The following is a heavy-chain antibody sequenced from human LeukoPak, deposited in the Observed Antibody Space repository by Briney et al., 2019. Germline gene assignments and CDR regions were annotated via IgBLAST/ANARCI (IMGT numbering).Heavy chain of an antibody. D-gene: IGHD6-19*01. CDR3: AKDAVAVAGFPHYFDY. CDR2: ISGSGVTT. V-gene: IGHV3-23*01. J-gene: IGHJ4*02. CDR1: GFTFSSYA. Sequence: PGGSLRLSCAASGFTFSSYAMSWVRQAPGKGLEWVSVISGSGVTTYYADSVKGQFTISRDNSKNTLYLQMSSLRAEDTAVYYCAKDAVAVAGFPHYFDYWGQGTLVTVSS.